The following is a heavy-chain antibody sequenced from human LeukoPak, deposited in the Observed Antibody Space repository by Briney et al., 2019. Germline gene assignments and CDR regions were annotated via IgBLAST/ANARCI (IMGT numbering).Heavy chain of an antibody. V-gene: IGHV1-2*02. Sequence: ASVKVSCKASGYTFTGYYMHWVRQAPGQGLEWMGWINPNSGGTNYARKFQGRVTMTRDTSISTAYMELSRLRSDDTAVYYCARSPKASSPLGYWGQGTLVTVSS. J-gene: IGHJ4*02. CDR3: ARSPKASSPLGY. CDR1: GYTFTGYY. CDR2: INPNSGGT. D-gene: IGHD6-6*01.